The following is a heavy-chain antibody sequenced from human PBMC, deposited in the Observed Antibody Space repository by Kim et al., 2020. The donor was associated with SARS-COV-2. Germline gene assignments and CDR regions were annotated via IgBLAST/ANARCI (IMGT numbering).Heavy chain of an antibody. CDR3: ARSGWSNYGFYYYYGMDV. CDR2: IIPIFGTA. CDR1: GGTFSSYA. D-gene: IGHD4-4*01. J-gene: IGHJ6*02. V-gene: IGHV1-69*13. Sequence: SVKVSCKASGGTFSSYAISWVRQAPGQGLEWMGGIIPIFGTANYAQKFQGRVTITADESTSTAYMELSSLRSEDTAVYYCARSGWSNYGFYYYYGMDVWGQGPTVTVSS.